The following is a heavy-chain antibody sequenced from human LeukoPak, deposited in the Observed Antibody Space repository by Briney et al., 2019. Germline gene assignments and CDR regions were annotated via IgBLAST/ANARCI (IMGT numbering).Heavy chain of an antibody. D-gene: IGHD3-22*01. J-gene: IGHJ5*02. Sequence: GGSLRLSCAASGFTLNDYYLTWIRQAPGKGLEWISYISISSTYTHYADSVKGRFTISRDNAKNSLYLQMNSLRAEDTAVYYCAKAYPGGDSSAWGQGTLVTVSS. CDR3: AKAYPGGDSSA. V-gene: IGHV3-11*05. CDR2: ISISSTYT. CDR1: GFTLNDYY.